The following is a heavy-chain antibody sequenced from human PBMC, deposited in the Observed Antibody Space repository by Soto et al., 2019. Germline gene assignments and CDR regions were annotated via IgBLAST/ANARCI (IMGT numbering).Heavy chain of an antibody. CDR3: ASQGYSSSPPRVDWFDP. CDR1: GGSISSSSYY. J-gene: IGHJ5*02. V-gene: IGHV4-39*01. D-gene: IGHD6-13*01. Sequence: PSETLSLTCTVSGGSISSSSYYWGWIRQPPGKGLEWIGSIYYSGSTYYNPSLKSRVTISVDTSKNQFSLKLSSVTAADTAVYYCASQGYSSSPPRVDWFDPWGQGTLVNVSS. CDR2: IYYSGST.